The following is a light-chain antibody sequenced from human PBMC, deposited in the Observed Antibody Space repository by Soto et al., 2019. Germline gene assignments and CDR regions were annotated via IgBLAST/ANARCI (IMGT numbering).Light chain of an antibody. V-gene: IGKV1-39*01. CDR1: QSISTY. CDR2: AAS. J-gene: IGKJ1*01. CDR3: QQSFSTLGWT. Sequence: DIQMTQSPSSLSASVGDRVTITCRAGQSISTYLNWYQQKSGKAPKLLISAASSLQSGVPSRFSGSGSGTDFTLTISSLQPEDVATYYCQQSFSTLGWTFGQGTKVEIK.